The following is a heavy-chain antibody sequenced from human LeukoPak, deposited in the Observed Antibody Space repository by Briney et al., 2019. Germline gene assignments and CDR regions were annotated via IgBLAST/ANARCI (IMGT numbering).Heavy chain of an antibody. D-gene: IGHD7-27*01. CDR3: ARDINWGQVDY. J-gene: IGHJ4*02. V-gene: IGHV3-74*01. CDR2: INGDGSAT. Sequence: GGSLRLSCAASGFTFSGHWMYWLRQAPGKGLAWVSRINGDGSATNYADSMEGRFTISRDNAKNIVYLQMNSLREDDAAIYYCARDINWGQVDYWGQGTLVTVSS. CDR1: GFTFSGHW.